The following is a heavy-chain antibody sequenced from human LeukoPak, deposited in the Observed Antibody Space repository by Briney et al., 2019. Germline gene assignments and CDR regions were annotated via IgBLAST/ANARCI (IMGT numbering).Heavy chain of an antibody. Sequence: ASVKVSCKASGYTFTGYYMHWVRQAPGRGLEWMGWISAYNDNTNYAQKFQGRVTMTTDTSTSTAYMELRSLRSDDTAVYYCAREWGSNGETNWFDPWGQGTLVTVSS. V-gene: IGHV1-18*04. CDR3: AREWGSNGETNWFDP. CDR2: ISAYNDNT. J-gene: IGHJ5*02. D-gene: IGHD3-10*01. CDR1: GYTFTGYY.